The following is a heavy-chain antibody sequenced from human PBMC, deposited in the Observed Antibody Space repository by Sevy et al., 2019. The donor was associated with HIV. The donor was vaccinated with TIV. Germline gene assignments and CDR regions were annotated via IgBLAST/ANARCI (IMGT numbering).Heavy chain of an antibody. CDR3: ARVSAEYAIFARDYYYGMDV. CDR1: GGSISSSSYY. V-gene: IGHV4-61*05. J-gene: IGHJ6*02. CDR2: IYYSGST. Sequence: SETLSLTCTVSGGSISSSSYYWGWIRQPPGKGLEWIGYIYYSGSTNYNPSLKSRVTISVDTSKNQFSLKLSSVTAADTAVYYCARVSAEYAIFARDYYYGMDVWGQGTTVTVSS. D-gene: IGHD3-3*01.